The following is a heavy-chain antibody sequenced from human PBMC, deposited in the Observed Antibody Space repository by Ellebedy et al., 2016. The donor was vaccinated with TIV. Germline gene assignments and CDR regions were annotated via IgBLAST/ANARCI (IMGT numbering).Heavy chain of an antibody. J-gene: IGHJ4*02. D-gene: IGHD6-13*01. Sequence: GGSLRLXXAASGFTFSDYWMHWVRRAPGKGLEWVANINQHGTEIYYVDSVKGRFTISRDNTKASLYLQMHSLRVEDTALYYCVRALAAAASYWGQGTLVTVSS. V-gene: IGHV3-7*01. CDR1: GFTFSDYW. CDR3: VRALAAAASY. CDR2: INQHGTEI.